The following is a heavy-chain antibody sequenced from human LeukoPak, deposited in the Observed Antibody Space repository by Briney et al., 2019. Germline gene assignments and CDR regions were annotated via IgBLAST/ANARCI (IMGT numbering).Heavy chain of an antibody. V-gene: IGHV1-2*02. Sequence: ASVKVSCKASGYTFTGYYMHWVRQAPGQGLEWMGWINPNSGGTNYAQKFQGRATMTRDTSISTAYMELSRLRSDDTAVYYCARVIAVTGTNHFDYWGQGTLVTVSS. J-gene: IGHJ4*02. D-gene: IGHD6-19*01. CDR2: INPNSGGT. CDR1: GYTFTGYY. CDR3: ARVIAVTGTNHFDY.